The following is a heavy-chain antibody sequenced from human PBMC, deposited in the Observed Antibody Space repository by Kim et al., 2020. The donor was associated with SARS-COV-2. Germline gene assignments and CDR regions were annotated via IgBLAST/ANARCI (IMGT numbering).Heavy chain of an antibody. Sequence: GESLKISCRGSGYSFTSYWISWVRQMPGKGLEWMGRIDPSDSYTNYSPSFQGHVTISADKSISTAYLQWSSLKASDTAMYYCASQYDSSGSYGMDVWGQGTTVTVSS. CDR1: GYSFTSYW. V-gene: IGHV5-10-1*01. J-gene: IGHJ6*02. CDR2: IDPSDSYT. CDR3: ASQYDSSGSYGMDV. D-gene: IGHD3-22*01.